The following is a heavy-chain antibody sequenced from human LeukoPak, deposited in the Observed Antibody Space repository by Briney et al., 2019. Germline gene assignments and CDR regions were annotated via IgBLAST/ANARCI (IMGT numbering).Heavy chain of an antibody. V-gene: IGHV1-2*02. CDR1: GYTFTGYY. CDR3: AKVRPRTLAAKSERGFDAFDI. CDR2: INPNSGGT. D-gene: IGHD6-6*01. J-gene: IGHJ3*02. Sequence: AASVKVSCKASGYTFTGYYMHWVRQAPGQGLEWMGWINPNSGGTNYAQKFQGRVTMTRDTSISTAYMELSRLRSDDTAVYYCAKVRPRTLAAKSERGFDAFDIWGQGTMVTVSS.